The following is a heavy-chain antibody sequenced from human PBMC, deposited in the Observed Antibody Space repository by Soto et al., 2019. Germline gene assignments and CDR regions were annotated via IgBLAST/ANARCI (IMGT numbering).Heavy chain of an antibody. D-gene: IGHD3-22*01. CDR3: ARGGYYDSSGYYYGGDY. V-gene: IGHV1-69*06. Sequence: QVQLVQSGAEVKKPGSSVKVSCKASGGTFSNYAITWVRQAPGQGLECMGGIIPILGTTNYAQKFQGRVAITADKSTTTAYMELSSLKSEDTAMYYCARGGYYDSSGYYYGGDYWGQGTLVTVSS. CDR2: IIPILGTT. J-gene: IGHJ4*02. CDR1: GGTFSNYA.